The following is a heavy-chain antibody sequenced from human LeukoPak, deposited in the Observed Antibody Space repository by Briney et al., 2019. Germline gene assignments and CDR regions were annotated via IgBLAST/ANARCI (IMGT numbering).Heavy chain of an antibody. CDR1: GGTFSSYA. V-gene: IGHV1-69*05. D-gene: IGHD2/OR15-2a*01. CDR2: IIPIFGTA. CDR3: ARSLAAINSFDY. J-gene: IGHJ4*02. Sequence: ASVKVSCKASGGTFSSYAISWVRQAPGQGLEWMGGIIPIFGTANYAQKFQGRVTITTDESTSTAYTELSSLRSEDTAVYYCARSLAAINSFDYWGQGTLVTVSS.